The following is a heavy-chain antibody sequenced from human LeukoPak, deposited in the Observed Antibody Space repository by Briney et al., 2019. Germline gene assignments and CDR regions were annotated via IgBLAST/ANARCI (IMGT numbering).Heavy chain of an antibody. J-gene: IGHJ6*02. Sequence: PSETLSLTCTVSGGSMSSSSYYWGWIRQPPGKGLEWIGNIYNRGSTYYNPSLKSRVTISVDTSKNQFSLKLNSVTAADTAVYYCAGDGSGSSGYYYYGMDVWGQGTTVTVSS. V-gene: IGHV4-39*01. CDR1: GGSMSSSSYY. CDR2: IYNRGST. D-gene: IGHD3-10*01. CDR3: AGDGSGSSGYYYYGMDV.